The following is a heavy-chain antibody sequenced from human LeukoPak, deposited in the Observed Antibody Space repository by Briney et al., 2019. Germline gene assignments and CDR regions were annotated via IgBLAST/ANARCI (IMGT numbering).Heavy chain of an antibody. J-gene: IGHJ6*03. CDR3: ARQVYGGYSYGYYYYMDV. CDR2: IYYRGST. V-gene: IGHV4-39*01. CDR1: GGSISSSSYY. Sequence: SESLSLTCTVSGGSISSSSYYWGWIRQPPGKGLEWIASIYYRGSTYYNPSLKSRVTISVDTSKNQFSLKLSSVTAAETAVYYCARQVYGGYSYGYYYYMDVWGKGTTVSVS. D-gene: IGHD5-18*01.